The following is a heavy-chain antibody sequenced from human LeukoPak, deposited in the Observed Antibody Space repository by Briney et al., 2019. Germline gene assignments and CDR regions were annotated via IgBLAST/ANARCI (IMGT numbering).Heavy chain of an antibody. D-gene: IGHD3-10*01. CDR3: AKGFSGSYYRWFDP. J-gene: IGHJ5*02. CDR1: GFTFSSYA. Sequence: GGSLRLSCAASGFTFSSYAMSWVRQAPGKGLEWVSAISGSGGSTYYVDSVKGRFTISRDNSKNTLYLQMNSLRGEDTAVYYCAKGFSGSYYRWFDPWGQGTLVTVSS. CDR2: ISGSGGST. V-gene: IGHV3-23*01.